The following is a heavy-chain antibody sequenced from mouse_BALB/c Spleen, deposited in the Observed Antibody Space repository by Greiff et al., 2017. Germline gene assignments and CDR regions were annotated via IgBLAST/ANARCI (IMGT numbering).Heavy chain of an antibody. CDR3: ARGTGTGY. CDR1: GFNIKDTY. D-gene: IGHD4-1*01. V-gene: IGHV14-3*02. CDR2: IDPANGNT. J-gene: IGHJ2*01. Sequence: EVQLVESGAELVKPGASVKLSCTASGFNIKDTYMHWVKQRPEQGLEWIGRIDPANGNTKYDPKFQGKATITADTSSNTAYLQLSSLTSEDTAVYYCARGTGTGYWGQGTTLTVSS.